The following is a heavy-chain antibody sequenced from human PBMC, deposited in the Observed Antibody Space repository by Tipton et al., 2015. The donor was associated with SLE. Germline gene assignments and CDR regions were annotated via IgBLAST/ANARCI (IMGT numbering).Heavy chain of an antibody. D-gene: IGHD6-13*01. V-gene: IGHV4-30-2*04. CDR1: GASIGSGGYS. CDR3: ARERRSYSSSSSGMDV. Sequence: GASIGSGGYSWNWIRQPPGKGLQWIGYIFHSGITNSNPSLKSRVTMSVDTSKNQFSLKLSSVTAADTAVYYCARERRSYSSSSSGMDVWGQGTTVTVSS. CDR2: IFHSGIT. J-gene: IGHJ6*02.